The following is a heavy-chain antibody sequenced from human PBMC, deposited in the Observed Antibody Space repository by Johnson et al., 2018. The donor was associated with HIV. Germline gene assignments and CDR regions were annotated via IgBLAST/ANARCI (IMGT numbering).Heavy chain of an antibody. CDR1: VFNFNTYG. V-gene: IGHV3-30*02. D-gene: IGHD7-27*01. CDR2: IRYDGSSK. Sequence: QVQLVESGGGLVQPGGSLRLSCAASVFNFNTYGMACVRQAPGKGLEWVAFIRYDGSSKYYADSVTGRFTISRYLSKNTLYLQMNSLRVEDTAVYFCARVAQGPAPSRGYVTGKGNFDVWGQGTMVPVSS. CDR3: ARVAQGPAPSRGYVTGKGNFDV. J-gene: IGHJ3*01.